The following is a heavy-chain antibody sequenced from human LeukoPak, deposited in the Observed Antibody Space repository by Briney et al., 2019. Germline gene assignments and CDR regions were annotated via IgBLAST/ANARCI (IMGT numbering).Heavy chain of an antibody. D-gene: IGHD2-21*02. CDR1: GGAITSSSYY. CDR2: IYYSGST. J-gene: IGHJ4*02. CDR3: AKTVTAIAPWYFDY. V-gene: IGHV4-39*01. Sequence: SETLSLTCTVSGGAITSSSYYWGWVRQPPGKGLEWVGSIYYSGSTYYNPSLKSRVTISVDTSKNQFSLKLSSVTAADTAVYYCAKTVTAIAPWYFDYWGQGTLVTVSS.